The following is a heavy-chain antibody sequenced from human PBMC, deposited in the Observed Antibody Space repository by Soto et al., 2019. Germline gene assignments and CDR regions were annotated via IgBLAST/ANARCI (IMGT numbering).Heavy chain of an antibody. Sequence: ASVKVSCKASGYTFTGHYIHWVRQAPEQGPEWMGEIGPESGATRYAQRFQGRVTLTRDMSITTVYMELNNLSPDDTAVYYCGRGRSGQIVVFYWGQGTPVTVSS. CDR3: GRGRSGQIVVFY. D-gene: IGHD1-26*01. CDR2: IGPESGAT. CDR1: GYTFTGHY. J-gene: IGHJ4*02. V-gene: IGHV1-2*02.